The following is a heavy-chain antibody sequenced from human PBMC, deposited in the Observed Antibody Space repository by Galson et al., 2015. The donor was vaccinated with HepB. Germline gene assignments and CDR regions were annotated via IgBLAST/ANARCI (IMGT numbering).Heavy chain of an antibody. CDR1: GDSVTSNSAV. D-gene: IGHD4-17*01. Sequence: CAISGDSVTSNSAVWNWIRQSPSRGLEWLGRTYFRAKWHTDYEISVKSRINFNADISQNQFSLQLSSVTSDDTAVYYCAYGSDVWGQGTTVIVSS. CDR3: AYGSDV. V-gene: IGHV6-1*01. J-gene: IGHJ6*02. CDR2: TYFRAKWHT.